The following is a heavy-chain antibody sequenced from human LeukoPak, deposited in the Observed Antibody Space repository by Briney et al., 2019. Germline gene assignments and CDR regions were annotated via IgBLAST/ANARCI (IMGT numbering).Heavy chain of an antibody. D-gene: IGHD1-26*01. V-gene: IGHV3-11*01. CDR3: ARDSRYSGASN. J-gene: IGHJ4*02. CDR2: ISSSGDII. CDR1: GFTFSDYY. Sequence: SGGSLRLSCAASGFTFSDYYMSWIRQAPGKGLEWVSYISSSGDIISYADSVKGRFTISRDNAKNSLFLQMNSLRAEDTAVYYCARDSRYSGASNWGQGTLVTVSS.